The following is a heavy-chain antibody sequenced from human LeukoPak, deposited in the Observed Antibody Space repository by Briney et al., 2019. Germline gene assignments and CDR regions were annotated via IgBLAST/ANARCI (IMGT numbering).Heavy chain of an antibody. CDR3: AKDLVSPKTRTHSYSSSWHVFDY. V-gene: IGHV1-69*04. CDR1: GGTFDNYS. J-gene: IGHJ4*02. D-gene: IGHD6-13*01. CDR2: IIPILSVT. Sequence: ASVKVSCKASGGTFDNYSISWVRQAPRQGLEWMGRIIPILSVTNYAQKFQGRVTITPDKSTSTAYMELSSLRSEDTAVYYCAKDLVSPKTRTHSYSSSWHVFDYWGQGTLVTVST.